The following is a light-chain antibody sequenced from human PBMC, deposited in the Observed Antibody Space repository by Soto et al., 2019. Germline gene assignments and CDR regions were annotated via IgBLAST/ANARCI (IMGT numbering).Light chain of an antibody. Sequence: QTVVTQEPSLTVSPGGPVTLTCASNTGAVTSGNYASWFQQKPGQAPRTLIYTTNNKHSWTPARFSGSLLGDKAALTVSGVQPEDEADYYCLLYYGGAHLVFGGGTKVTVL. J-gene: IGLJ3*02. V-gene: IGLV7-43*01. CDR2: TTN. CDR3: LLYYGGAHLV. CDR1: TGAVTSGNY.